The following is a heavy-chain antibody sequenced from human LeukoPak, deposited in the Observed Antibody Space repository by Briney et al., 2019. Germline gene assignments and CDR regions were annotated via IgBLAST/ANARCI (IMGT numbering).Heavy chain of an antibody. CDR1: GFTFSSYD. CDR2: IGTAGDT. V-gene: IGHV3-13*01. Sequence: GGCLRLSCAASGFTFSSYDMHWVRQATGKGLEWVSAIGTAGDTYYPGSVKGRFTISRENAKNSLYLQMNSLRAGDTAAYYCARGTFGGVIVTGPGDYWGQGTLVTVSS. D-gene: IGHD3-16*02. CDR3: ARGTFGGVIVTGPGDY. J-gene: IGHJ4*02.